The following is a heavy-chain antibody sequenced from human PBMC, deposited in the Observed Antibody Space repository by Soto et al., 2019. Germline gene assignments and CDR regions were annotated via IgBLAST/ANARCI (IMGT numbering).Heavy chain of an antibody. V-gene: IGHV3-72*01. CDR1: VFSLSDHY. CDR3: TRGSSGRLSSNYYGMDV. J-gene: IGHJ6*02. Sequence: GGSLRLSCAGSVFSLSDHYMDWVRQAPGKGLEWIGRSRSRTFVYTTEYAASLKDRFTISRDTSKNLLFLQIKSLKAEDTAVYYCTRGSSGRLSSNYYGMDVWGQGTSVTVSS. D-gene: IGHD6-19*01. CDR2: SRSRTFVYTT.